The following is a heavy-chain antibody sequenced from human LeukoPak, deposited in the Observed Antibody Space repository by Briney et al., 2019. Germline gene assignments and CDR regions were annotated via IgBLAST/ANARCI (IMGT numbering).Heavy chain of an antibody. CDR3: ARLEGSHTSFDY. J-gene: IGHJ4*02. V-gene: IGHV4-38-2*02. D-gene: IGHD1-1*01. CDR1: GYSISSGYY. CDR2: IYHSGST. Sequence: SETLSLTCTVSGYSISSGYYWGWIRQPPGKGLEWIGSIYHSGSTYYNPSLKSRVTISVDTSKNQFSLKLSSVTAADTAVYYCARLEGSHTSFDYWGPGTLVTVSS.